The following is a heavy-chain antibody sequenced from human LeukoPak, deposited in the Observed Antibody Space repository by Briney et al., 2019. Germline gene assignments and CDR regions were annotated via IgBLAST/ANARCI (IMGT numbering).Heavy chain of an antibody. CDR2: IYHNGSP. Sequence: SETLSLTCTVSGYSISSGYYWDWIRQPPGKGLEWIGSIYHNGSPYYNSSLKSRVTISVDTSKNQFSLKLSSVTAADTAVYYCAREGRYCGGGRCSYMDVWGKGTTVTVSS. D-gene: IGHD2-15*01. V-gene: IGHV4-38-2*02. J-gene: IGHJ6*03. CDR1: GYSISSGYY. CDR3: AREGRYCGGGRCSYMDV.